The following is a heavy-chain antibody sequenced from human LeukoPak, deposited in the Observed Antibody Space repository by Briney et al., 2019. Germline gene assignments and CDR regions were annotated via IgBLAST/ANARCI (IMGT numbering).Heavy chain of an antibody. D-gene: IGHD3-10*01. Sequence: ASVKVSCKASGYTFTSYGISWVRQAPGQGLEWMGRISGYNGNTNCAQKLQGRVTMTTDTSTSTAYMVLRSLRSDDTAVYYCARDPRYYYGSGSYPTFDYWGQGILVTVSS. CDR3: ARDPRYYYGSGSYPTFDY. CDR2: ISGYNGNT. J-gene: IGHJ4*02. CDR1: GYTFTSYG. V-gene: IGHV1-18*01.